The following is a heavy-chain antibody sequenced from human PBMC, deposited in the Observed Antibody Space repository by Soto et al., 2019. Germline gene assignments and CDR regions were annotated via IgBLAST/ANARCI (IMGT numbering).Heavy chain of an antibody. CDR3: ARARDAYGSGNYYNRSDF. Sequence: QVQLVQSGAEVKKPGSSVKVSCKASGGIFSTYAISWLRQAPGQGLEWMGGIIPLFGTPNYAQRFQGRVTITADESTRTAYMELSRLRSEDTAVYYCARARDAYGSGNYYNRSDFWGQGTLVTVSS. J-gene: IGHJ4*02. CDR1: GGIFSTYA. D-gene: IGHD3-10*01. CDR2: IIPLFGTP. V-gene: IGHV1-69*01.